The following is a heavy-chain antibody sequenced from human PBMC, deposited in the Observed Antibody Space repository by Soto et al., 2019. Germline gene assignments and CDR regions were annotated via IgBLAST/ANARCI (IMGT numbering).Heavy chain of an antibody. CDR1: GGSISSSSYY. V-gene: IGHV4-39*01. Sequence: SETLSLTCTVSGGSISSSSYYWGWIRQPPGKGLEWIGSIYYSGSTYYNPSLKSRVTISVDTSKNQFSLKLSSVTAADTAVYYCARVDIVVVVAATEAGVFDYWGQGTLVTVSS. D-gene: IGHD2-15*01. J-gene: IGHJ4*02. CDR2: IYYSGST. CDR3: ARVDIVVVVAATEAGVFDY.